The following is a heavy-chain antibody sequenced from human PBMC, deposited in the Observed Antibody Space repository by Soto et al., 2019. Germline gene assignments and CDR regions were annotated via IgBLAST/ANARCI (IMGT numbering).Heavy chain of an antibody. V-gene: IGHV3-21*06. J-gene: IGHJ4*02. Sequence: EVQLVESGGGLVKPGGSLRLSCAASGFPFSSYSMNWVRQAPGKGLEWVSSISSSGTYLYYADSVRGRFTISRDNARDSLYLQMNSLRAEDTAVYYCAREPPKFSRDAPEAAIWGQGTLVTVSS. CDR3: AREPPKFSRDAPEAAI. CDR1: GFPFSSYS. D-gene: IGHD6-19*01. CDR2: ISSSGTYL.